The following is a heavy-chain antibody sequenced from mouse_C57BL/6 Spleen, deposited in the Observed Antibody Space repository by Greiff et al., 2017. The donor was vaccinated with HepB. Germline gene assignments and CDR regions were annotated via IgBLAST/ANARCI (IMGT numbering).Heavy chain of an antibody. V-gene: IGHV1-19*01. J-gene: IGHJ3*01. Sequence: VQLQQSGPVLVKPGASVKMSCKASGYTFTDYYMNWVKQSHGKSLEWIGVINPYNGGTSYNQKFKGKATLTVDKSSSTAYMELNSLTSEDSAVYYWARLQGDEAYWGQGTLVTVSA. CDR2: INPYNGGT. CDR1: GYTFTDYY. CDR3: ARLQGDEAY.